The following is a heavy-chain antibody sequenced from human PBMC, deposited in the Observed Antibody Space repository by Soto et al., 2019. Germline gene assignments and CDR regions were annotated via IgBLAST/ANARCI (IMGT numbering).Heavy chain of an antibody. V-gene: IGHV5-51*01. Sequence: PGESLNISCKGSGYSFTSYWIGWVRQMPGKGLEWMGIIYPGDSDTRYSPSFQGQVTISADKSISTAYLQWSSLKASDTAMYYCARFNGDYEGLNYYYGMDVWGQGTTVTVSS. CDR1: GYSFTSYW. D-gene: IGHD4-17*01. CDR3: ARFNGDYEGLNYYYGMDV. CDR2: IYPGDSDT. J-gene: IGHJ6*02.